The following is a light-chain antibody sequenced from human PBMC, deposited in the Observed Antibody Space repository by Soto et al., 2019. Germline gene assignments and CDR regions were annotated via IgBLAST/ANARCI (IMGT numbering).Light chain of an antibody. CDR3: SSYTSKSSLI. V-gene: IGLV2-14*01. CDR2: EVR. Sequence: QSVLTQPASVSGSPGRSITISCAGTMRDVGAYNLVSWYQQHPGRAPQLIIYEVRNRPSGISFRFSGSKSGNTASLTISGLQAEDEADYYCSSYTSKSSLIFGGGTKVTVL. CDR1: MRDVGAYNL. J-gene: IGLJ2*01.